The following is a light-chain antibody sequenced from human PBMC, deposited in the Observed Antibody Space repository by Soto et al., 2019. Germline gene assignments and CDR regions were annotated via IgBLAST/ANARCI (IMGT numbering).Light chain of an antibody. J-gene: IGLJ2*01. CDR2: DVT. V-gene: IGLV2-18*02. CDR1: SNDVGSYNR. CDR3: SSYTSKNSHVV. Sequence: QSALTQPPSVSGSPGQSVTISCTGTSNDVGSYNRVSWYQQPPGTAPKLIIYDVTSRPSGVPDRFSGSRSGKTASLTISGLQAEDEADYCCSSYTSKNSHVVFGGGTKLTVL.